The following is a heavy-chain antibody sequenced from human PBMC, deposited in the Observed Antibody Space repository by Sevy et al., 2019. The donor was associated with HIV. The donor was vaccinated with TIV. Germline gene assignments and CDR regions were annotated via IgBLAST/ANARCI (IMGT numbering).Heavy chain of an antibody. CDR1: GGSFSGYY. Sequence: PSETLSLTCAVYGGSFSGYYWNWIRQPPGKGLEWIGEINHSGSTNYNPSLKSRVTISVDTSKNQFSLKLSSVTAADTAVYYCARYRMAGNFDYWGQGTLVTVSS. CDR3: ARYRMAGNFDY. CDR2: INHSGST. D-gene: IGHD6-19*01. V-gene: IGHV4-34*01. J-gene: IGHJ4*01.